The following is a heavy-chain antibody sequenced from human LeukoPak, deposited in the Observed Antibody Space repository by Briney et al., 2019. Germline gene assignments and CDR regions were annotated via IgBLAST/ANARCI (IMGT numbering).Heavy chain of an antibody. V-gene: IGHV1-2*02. D-gene: IGHD2-2*01. CDR2: INPNDGDT. CDR1: GYTFTDCY. Sequence: ASVEVSCKASGYTFTDCYMHWVRQAPGQGFEWIGWINPNDGDTNYAQKFQGRVTMTRDTSISTAHMEVSRLRSDDTAVYYCARANFLYCSSSTCLFDYWGQGTLVTVSS. J-gene: IGHJ4*02. CDR3: ARANFLYCSSSTCLFDY.